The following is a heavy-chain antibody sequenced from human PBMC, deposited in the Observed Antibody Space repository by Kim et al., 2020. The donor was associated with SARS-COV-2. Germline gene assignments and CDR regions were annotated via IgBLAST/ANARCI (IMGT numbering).Heavy chain of an antibody. CDR1: GFTLSSYA. D-gene: IGHD6-25*01. Sequence: GGSLRLSCVASGFTLSSYAMHWVRQAPGKGLEWLAIISYDGNNQYYADSVRGRFTISRDISKNTLFLQMNSLRGDDTSTYYFARIKAAASTGDAFDVWGQGTMVIVSS. V-gene: IGHV3-30*04. CDR2: ISYDGNNQ. CDR3: ARIKAAASTGDAFDV. J-gene: IGHJ3*01.